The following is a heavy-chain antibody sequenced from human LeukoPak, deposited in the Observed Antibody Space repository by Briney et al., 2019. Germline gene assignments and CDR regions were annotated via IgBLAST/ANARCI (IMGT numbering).Heavy chain of an antibody. CDR3: ASLGYSKGYYYGMDV. J-gene: IGHJ6*02. CDR1: GFTFSSYW. Sequence: GGSLRLSCAASGFTFSSYWMHWVRQAPGKGLVWVSRINSDGSSTSYADSVKGRFTISRDNAMNTVFLQMNSLRAEDTAVYYCASLGYSKGYYYGMDVWGQGTTVTVSS. V-gene: IGHV3-74*01. CDR2: INSDGSST. D-gene: IGHD4-11*01.